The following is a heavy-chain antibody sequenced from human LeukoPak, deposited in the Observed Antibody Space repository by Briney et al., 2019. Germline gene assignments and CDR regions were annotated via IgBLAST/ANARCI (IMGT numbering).Heavy chain of an antibody. CDR2: FDPEDGET. CDR1: GYTLTELS. D-gene: IGHD3-16*01. J-gene: IGHJ3*02. CDR3: ATDRWANGAFDI. Sequence: ASVKVSCKVSGYTLTELSMHRVRQAPGKGLEWMGGFDPEDGETIYAQKFQGRVTMTEDTSTDTAYMELSSLRSEDTAVYYCATDRWANGAFDIWGQGTMVTVSS. V-gene: IGHV1-24*01.